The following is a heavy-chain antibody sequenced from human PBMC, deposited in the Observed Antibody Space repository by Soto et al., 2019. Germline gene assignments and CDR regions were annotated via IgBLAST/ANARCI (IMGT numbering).Heavy chain of an antibody. CDR3: AADSGRGGRAFDL. CDR1: DASITNFF. Sequence: QVQIQESGPGLVTPSDTLSLTCTVSDASITNFFWNWVRQPAGGPLEWIGRLYLGGAPTYNPSLRTSIFISADKSKNRVSLTLTSGTGADRAVYGWAADSGRGGRAFDLWGHGALATVSS. V-gene: IGHV4-4*07. CDR2: LYLGGAP. J-gene: IGHJ4*01. D-gene: IGHD3-10*01.